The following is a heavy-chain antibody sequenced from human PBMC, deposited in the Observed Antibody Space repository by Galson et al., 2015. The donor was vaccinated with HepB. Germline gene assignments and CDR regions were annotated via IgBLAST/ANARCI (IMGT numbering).Heavy chain of an antibody. D-gene: IGHD3-10*01. J-gene: IGHJ4*02. CDR1: GYRFTGYY. Sequence: SVKVSCKASGYRFTGYYMHWVRQAPGQGLQWMGWINPASGGTNYAQQFQGRVTMTRDTSINTAYMELRRLRSDDTAVYYCAREKYYGSGYFGYWGQGTLVTVSS. V-gene: IGHV1-2*02. CDR2: INPASGGT. CDR3: AREKYYGSGYFGY.